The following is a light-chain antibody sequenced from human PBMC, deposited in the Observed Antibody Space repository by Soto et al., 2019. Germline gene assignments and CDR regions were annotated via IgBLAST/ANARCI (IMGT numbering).Light chain of an antibody. CDR2: AAS. V-gene: IGKV1-39*01. Sequence: DIQMTQTTSSLSASVGDRVNITCRASQSISSYLNWYQHKLGKAPKLLIYAASSLQSGVPSRFSGSGSGTDFTLTISSLQPEDFATYYCQQSYSTVGTTFGQGTKVDIK. CDR1: QSISSY. J-gene: IGKJ1*01. CDR3: QQSYSTVGTT.